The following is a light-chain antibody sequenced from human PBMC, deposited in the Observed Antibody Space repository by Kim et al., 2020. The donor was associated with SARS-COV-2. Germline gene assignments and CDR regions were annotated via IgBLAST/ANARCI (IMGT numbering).Light chain of an antibody. CDR2: EDN. J-gene: IGLJ3*02. CDR1: SCSSASNY. Sequence: KTVTISCTRSSCSSASNYVQLYQQRPGSAPTTVIYEDNQRPSGVPDRFSGSIDSSSNSASLTISGLKTEDEADYYCQSYDSSNHWVFGGGTQLTVL. CDR3: QSYDSSNHWV. V-gene: IGLV6-57*03.